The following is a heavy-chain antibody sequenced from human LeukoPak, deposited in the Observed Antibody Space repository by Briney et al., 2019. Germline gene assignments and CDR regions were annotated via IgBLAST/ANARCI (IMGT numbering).Heavy chain of an antibody. CDR2: IHTSGST. J-gene: IGHJ4*02. V-gene: IGHV4-4*09. D-gene: IGHD3-22*01. Sequence: SETLSLTCTVSGDSSSIYYWSWFRQPPGKGLEWLGYIHTSGSTTYNPSLRGRVAISLDTSKNPFSLRLSSATAADSAVYYCASHSGTWGYLDVWGQGALVTVSS. CDR1: GDSSSIYY. CDR3: ASHSGTWGYLDV.